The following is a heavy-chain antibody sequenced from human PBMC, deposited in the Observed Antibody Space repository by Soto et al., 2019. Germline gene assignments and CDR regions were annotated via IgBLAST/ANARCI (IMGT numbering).Heavy chain of an antibody. CDR2: IFYLGSS. CDR3: ARHSLALRKNNWFDP. Sequence: LSLTCTVSCDSIISSDVYWGWVRQPPGKVLEWIGSIFYLGSSYYNPSLKSRVTMSVDTSKNQFSLRLRSVTAPDTALYSCARHSLALRKNNWFDPWGQGIMDIVST. D-gene: IGHD3-3*02. J-gene: IGHJ5*02. CDR1: CDSIISSDVY. V-gene: IGHV4-39*01.